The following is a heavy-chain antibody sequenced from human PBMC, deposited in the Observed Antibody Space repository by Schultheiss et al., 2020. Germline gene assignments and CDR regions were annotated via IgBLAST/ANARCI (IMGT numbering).Heavy chain of an antibody. D-gene: IGHD4-17*01. J-gene: IGHJ4*02. CDR2: ISGSGGST. Sequence: GGSLRLSGAASGFTFSSYAMSWVRQAPGKGLEWVSAISGSGGSTYYADSVKGRFTISRDNSKNTLYLQMNSLRAEDTAVYYCAKGHYGDYFKFDYWGQGTMVTVSS. CDR1: GFTFSSYA. CDR3: AKGHYGDYFKFDY. V-gene: IGHV3-23*01.